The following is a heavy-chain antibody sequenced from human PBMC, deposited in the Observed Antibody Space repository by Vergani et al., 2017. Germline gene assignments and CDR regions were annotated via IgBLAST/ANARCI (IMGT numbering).Heavy chain of an antibody. J-gene: IGHJ5*02. CDR3: AREPRHPAEPGTTIWFDP. CDR2: IYYSGST. Sequence: QLQLQESGPGLVKPSETLSLTCTVSGGSISSSSYYWGWIRQPPGKGLEWIGSIYYSGSTYYNPSLKSRVTISVDTSKNQFSLKLSSVTAADTAVYYCAREPRHPAEPGTTIWFDPWGQGTLVTVSS. CDR1: GGSISSSSYY. D-gene: IGHD1-7*01. V-gene: IGHV4-39*07.